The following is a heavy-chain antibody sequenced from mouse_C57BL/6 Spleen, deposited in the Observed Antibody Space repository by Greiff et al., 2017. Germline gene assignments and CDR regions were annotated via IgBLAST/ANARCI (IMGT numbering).Heavy chain of an antibody. V-gene: IGHV1-55*01. CDR1: GYTFTSYW. D-gene: IGHD1-1*01. CDR2: IYPGSGST. CDR3: ARRYYGSSYDYFDY. Sequence: QVQLQQSGAELVKPGASVKMSCKASGYTFTSYWITWVKQRPGQGLEWIGDIYPGSGSTNYNEKFKSKATLTVDTSSSTAYMQLSSLTSEVSAVYYCARRYYGSSYDYFDYWGQGTTLTVSS. J-gene: IGHJ2*01.